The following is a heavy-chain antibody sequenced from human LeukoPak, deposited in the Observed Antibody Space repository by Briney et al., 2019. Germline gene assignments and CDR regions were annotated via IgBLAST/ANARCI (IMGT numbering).Heavy chain of an antibody. CDR3: ARRTLEYYYGSGSQYYYYYMDV. CDR2: ISAYNGNT. D-gene: IGHD3-10*01. J-gene: IGHJ6*03. Sequence: ASVKVSCKASGYTFTSYGISWVRQAPGQGLDWMGWISAYNGNTNYAQKLQGRVTMTTDTSTSTAYMELRSLRSDDTAVYYCARRTLEYYYGSGSQYYYYYMDVWGKGTTVTVSS. V-gene: IGHV1-18*01. CDR1: GYTFTSYG.